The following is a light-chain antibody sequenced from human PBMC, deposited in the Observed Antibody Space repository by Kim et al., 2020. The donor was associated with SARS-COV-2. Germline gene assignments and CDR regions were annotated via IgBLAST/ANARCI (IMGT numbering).Light chain of an antibody. CDR2: DAS. V-gene: IGKV3-11*01. CDR1: QSVGTS. J-gene: IGKJ5*01. Sequence: SLSPGERATLSCRASQSVGTSLAWYQQKPGQAPRLVIYDASNRATGIPVRFSGGGSGTDFTLTISSLEPDDFAVYYCQQRRNLISFGQGTRLEIK. CDR3: QQRRNLIS.